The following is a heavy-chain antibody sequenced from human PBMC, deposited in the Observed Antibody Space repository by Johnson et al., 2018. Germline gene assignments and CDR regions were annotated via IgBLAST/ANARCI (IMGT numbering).Heavy chain of an antibody. CDR1: GFTFSSYA. V-gene: IGHV3-23*04. D-gene: IGHD6-6*01. J-gene: IGHJ1*01. CDR2: ISGSGGST. CDR3: AKDGPSIAPLQH. Sequence: VQLVESGGGLVQPGGSLRLSCAASGFTFSSYAMSWVRQAPGKGLEWVSAISGSGGSTYYADSVKGRFTIARDNSKNTRSRQMNSLRAEDRAVYYWAKDGPSIAPLQHGGQGTLVTVSS.